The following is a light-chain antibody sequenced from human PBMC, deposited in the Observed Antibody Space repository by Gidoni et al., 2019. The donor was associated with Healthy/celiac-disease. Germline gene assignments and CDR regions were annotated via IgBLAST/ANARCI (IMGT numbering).Light chain of an antibody. Sequence: EIVLTQSPATLSLFPGERATLSGRASQSVRSYLAWYQQKPGQAPRLLIYDASNRATGIPARFSGSGSGTDFTLTISSLEPEDFAVYYCQQRSNWSLTFGGGTKVEIK. V-gene: IGKV3-11*01. CDR3: QQRSNWSLT. J-gene: IGKJ4*01. CDR1: QSVRSY. CDR2: DAS.